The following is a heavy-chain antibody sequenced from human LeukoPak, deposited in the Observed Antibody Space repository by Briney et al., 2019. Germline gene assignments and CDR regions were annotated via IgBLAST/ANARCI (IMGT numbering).Heavy chain of an antibody. CDR1: GYTLTSYG. CDR2: ISAYNGNT. CDR3: ARVAAVAGGADY. Sequence: ASVKVSCKASGYTLTSYGISWVRQAPGQGLEWMGWISAYNGNTNYAQKLQGRVTMTRDTSTSTVYMELSSLRSEDTAVYYCARVAAVAGGADYWGQGTLVTVSS. V-gene: IGHV1-18*01. J-gene: IGHJ4*02. D-gene: IGHD6-19*01.